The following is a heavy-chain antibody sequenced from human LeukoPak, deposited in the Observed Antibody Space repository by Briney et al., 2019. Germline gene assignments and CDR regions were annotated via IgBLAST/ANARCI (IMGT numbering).Heavy chain of an antibody. CDR1: GGSISSGGYY. V-gene: IGHV4-31*03. CDR3: ARDRGPKIAAAPLGFDP. J-gene: IGHJ5*02. D-gene: IGHD6-13*01. CDR2: IYYSGST. Sequence: SETLSLTCTVSGGSISSGGYYWSWIRQHPGKGLEWIGYIYYSGSTYYNPSLKSRVTISVDTSKNQFSLKLSSVTAADTAVYYCARDRGPKIAAAPLGFDPWGQGTLVTVSS.